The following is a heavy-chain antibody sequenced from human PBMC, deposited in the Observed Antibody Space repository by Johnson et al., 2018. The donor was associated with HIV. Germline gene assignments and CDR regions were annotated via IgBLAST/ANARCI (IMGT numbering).Heavy chain of an antibody. CDR3: ARRGNYLADAFDV. V-gene: IGHV3-13*01. J-gene: IGHJ3*01. Sequence: VQLVESGGGLVQPGGSLRLSCAASGFTFSTYDMHWVRQGTGKGLEWVSAIGTAGDTYYPGSVKGRFTISRENAKNSLYLQMNSLRAGDTAVYYCARRGNYLADAFDVWGPGTMVIVSS. CDR2: IGTAGDT. D-gene: IGHD2/OR15-2a*01. CDR1: GFTFSTYD.